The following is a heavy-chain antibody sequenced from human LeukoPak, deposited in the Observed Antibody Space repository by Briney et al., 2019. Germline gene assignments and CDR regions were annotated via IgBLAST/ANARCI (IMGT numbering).Heavy chain of an antibody. J-gene: IGHJ5*02. D-gene: IGHD3-3*01. CDR2: ISGSGGST. Sequence: GGSLRLSCAASGFTFSSYAMSWVRQAPGKGLEWVSAISGSGGSTCYADSVKGRFTISRDNSKNTLYLQMNSLRAEDTAVYYCAKDRITIFGVVINAPAPFDPWGQGTLVTVSS. V-gene: IGHV3-23*01. CDR1: GFTFSSYA. CDR3: AKDRITIFGVVINAPAPFDP.